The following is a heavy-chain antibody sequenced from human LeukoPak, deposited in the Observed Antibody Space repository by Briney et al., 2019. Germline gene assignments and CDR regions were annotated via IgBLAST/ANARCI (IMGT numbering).Heavy chain of an antibody. D-gene: IGHD3-3*01. CDR2: IKQDGSEK. V-gene: IGHV3-7*03. CDR1: GFTFSIYW. Sequence: GGSLRLSCAASGFTFSIYWMNWVRQAPGKGLEWVANIKQDGSEKYYVDSVKGRFTLSRDSAKNPLYLQMNSLRAEDTAVYYCARAEWSNWYFDLWGRGTLVTVSS. CDR3: ARAEWSNWYFDL. J-gene: IGHJ2*01.